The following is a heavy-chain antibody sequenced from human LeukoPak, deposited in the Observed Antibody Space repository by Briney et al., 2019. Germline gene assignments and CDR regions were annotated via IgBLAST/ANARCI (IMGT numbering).Heavy chain of an antibody. CDR1: GGSISSGGYS. J-gene: IGHJ2*01. Sequence: SQTLSLTCAVSGGSISSGGYSWGWIRQPPGEGLEWIGYIYHSGSTYYNPSLKSRVTISVDRSKNQFSLKLSSVTAADTAVYYCARGGSYWYFDLWGRGTLVTVSS. CDR3: ARGGSYWYFDL. CDR2: IYHSGST. D-gene: IGHD3-10*01. V-gene: IGHV4-30-2*01.